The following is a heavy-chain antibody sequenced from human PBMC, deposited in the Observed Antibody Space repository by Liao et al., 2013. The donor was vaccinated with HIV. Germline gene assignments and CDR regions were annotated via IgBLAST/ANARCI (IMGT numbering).Heavy chain of an antibody. CDR3: TRVPQGPERPCDL. Sequence: QLQQWGAGLLKPSETLSLTCAVYGGSFKEYYWTWIRQSPGTGLEWIGEIDYYGGTNYNPSLKNRGTISVDTSKNQFSLRLTSVTAADTATYYCTRVPQGPERPCDLWGQGTPGHRLL. CDR2: IDYYGGT. J-gene: IGHJ5*02. D-gene: IGHD1-14*01. V-gene: IGHV4-34*01. CDR1: GGSFKEYY.